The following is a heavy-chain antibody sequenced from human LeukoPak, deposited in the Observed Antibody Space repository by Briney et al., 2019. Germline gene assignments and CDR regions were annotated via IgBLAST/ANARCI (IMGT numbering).Heavy chain of an antibody. Sequence: ASVTVSCTASGYTFTSYYIHWVRQAPGQGLEWMGIINPSGGSTSYAQKFKGRVTMTRDTSTSIVYMELSSLRSEDTAVYYCAREGTAVTGSFDNWGQGTLVTVSS. CDR1: GYTFTSYY. CDR3: AREGTAVTGSFDN. CDR2: INPSGGST. D-gene: IGHD6-19*01. J-gene: IGHJ4*02. V-gene: IGHV1-46*01.